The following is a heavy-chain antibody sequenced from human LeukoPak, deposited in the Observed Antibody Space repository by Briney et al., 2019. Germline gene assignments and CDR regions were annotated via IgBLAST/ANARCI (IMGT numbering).Heavy chain of an antibody. CDR3: ARELEDDILTGYSGALDY. Sequence: ASVKVSCKASGYTFTGYYMHWVRQAPGQGLEWMGWINPNSGGTNYAQKFQSRVTLTRDTSISTAYMELSRLRSDDTAVYYCARELEDDILTGYSGALDYWGQGTLVTVSS. CDR1: GYTFTGYY. CDR2: INPNSGGT. J-gene: IGHJ4*02. V-gene: IGHV1-2*02. D-gene: IGHD3-9*01.